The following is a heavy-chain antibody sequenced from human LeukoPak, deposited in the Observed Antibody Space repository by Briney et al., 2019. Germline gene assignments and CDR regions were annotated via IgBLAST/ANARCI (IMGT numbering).Heavy chain of an antibody. CDR2: ISYDGSNK. CDR3: ARSSRWLRPLDY. D-gene: IGHD5-12*01. Sequence: GGSLRLSCAASGFTFSSYAMHWVRQAPGKGLEWVAVISYDGSNKYYADSVKGRFTISRDNSKNTLYLQMNSLRPEDTAAYYCARSSRWLRPLDYWGQGTLVTVSS. J-gene: IGHJ4*02. V-gene: IGHV3-30*04. CDR1: GFTFSSYA.